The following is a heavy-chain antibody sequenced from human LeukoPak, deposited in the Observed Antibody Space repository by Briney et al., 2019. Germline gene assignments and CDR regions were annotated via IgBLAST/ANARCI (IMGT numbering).Heavy chain of an antibody. CDR2: IRYDGSNK. V-gene: IGHV3-30*02. CDR3: AKDDVYYYDSSGPA. D-gene: IGHD3-22*01. CDR1: GITFSSYG. J-gene: IGHJ4*02. Sequence: AGGSLRLSCAASGITFSSYGMHWVRQAPGKGLEWGAFIRYDGSNKYYADSVKGRFTISRDNSKNTLYLEMNSLRAEDPAVYYCAKDDVYYYDSSGPAWGQGTLVTVSS.